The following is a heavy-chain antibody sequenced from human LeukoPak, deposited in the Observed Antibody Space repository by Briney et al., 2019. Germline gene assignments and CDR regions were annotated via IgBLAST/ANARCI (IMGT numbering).Heavy chain of an antibody. V-gene: IGHV3-11*04. J-gene: IGHJ1*01. CDR3: ARRDIVVVPAAISGEYFQH. Sequence: PGGSLRLSCAASGFTFSDYYMSWIRQAPGKGLEWVSYISSGGTTIYYADSVKGRFTISRDNAKNSLYLQMNSLRAEDTAVYYCARRDIVVVPAAISGEYFQHWGQGTLVTVSS. CDR2: ISSGGTTI. CDR1: GFTFSDYY. D-gene: IGHD2-2*02.